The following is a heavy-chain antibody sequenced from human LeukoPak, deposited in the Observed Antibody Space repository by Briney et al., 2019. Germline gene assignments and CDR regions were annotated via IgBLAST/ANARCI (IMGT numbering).Heavy chain of an antibody. J-gene: IGHJ6*02. CDR3: AKVEVTAIPPYYYYYGMDV. CDR1: GFTFSSSA. V-gene: IGHV3-23*01. D-gene: IGHD2-21*02. Sequence: GGSLRLSCAASGFTFSSSAMGWVRQAPGKGLEWVSAISARGATTYYVDSVKGRFTISRDNSRSTLYLQMNSLRAEDTAVYYCAKVEVTAIPPYYYYYGMDVWGQGTTVTVSS. CDR2: ISARGATT.